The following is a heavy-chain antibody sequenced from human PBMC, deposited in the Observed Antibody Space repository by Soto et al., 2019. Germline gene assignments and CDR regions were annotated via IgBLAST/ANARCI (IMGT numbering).Heavy chain of an antibody. CDR2: INPSGGST. CDR3: ATGLTAVAGHYYYYGMDV. D-gene: IGHD6-19*01. CDR1: GYTFTSYY. V-gene: IGHV1-46*01. Sequence: ASVKVSCKASGYTFTSYYMHWVRQAPGQGLEWMGIINPSGGSTSYAQKFQGRVTMTRDTSTSTVYMELSSLRSEDTAVYYCATGLTAVAGHYYYYGMDVWGQGTTVTVS. J-gene: IGHJ6*02.